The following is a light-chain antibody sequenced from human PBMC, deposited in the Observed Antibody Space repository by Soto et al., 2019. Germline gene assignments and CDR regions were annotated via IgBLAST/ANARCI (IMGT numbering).Light chain of an antibody. CDR1: SSDVGGYKY. V-gene: IGLV2-14*01. J-gene: IGLJ3*02. CDR3: GSYTSTTTRV. Sequence: QSVLTQPASVSGLPGQSITISCTGTSSDVGGYKYVSWYQQHQGKAPKLVIYEVTNRPSGVSNRFSGSKSGNTASLTISGLQAEDEADYYCGSYTSTTTRVFGGGTKLTVL. CDR2: EVT.